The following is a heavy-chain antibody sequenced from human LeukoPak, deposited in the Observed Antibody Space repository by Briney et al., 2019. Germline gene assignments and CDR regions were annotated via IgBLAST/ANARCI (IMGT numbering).Heavy chain of an antibody. CDR2: IVVGSGNT. J-gene: IGHJ4*02. D-gene: IGHD2-15*01. Sequence: ASVKVSCKASGFTFTSSVMQWVRQARGQRLEWIGWIVVGSGNTNYAQKFQERVTITRDMSTSTAYMELSSLRSEDTAVYYCAAGWVGSGGSCYYYFDYWGQGTLVTVSS. V-gene: IGHV1-58*02. CDR3: AAGWVGSGGSCYYYFDY. CDR1: GFTFTSSV.